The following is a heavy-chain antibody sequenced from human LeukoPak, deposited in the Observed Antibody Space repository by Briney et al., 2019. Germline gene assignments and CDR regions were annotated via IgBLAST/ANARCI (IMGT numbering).Heavy chain of an antibody. CDR2: ISGSGGAT. D-gene: IGHD2-15*01. CDR3: AKPRTPGYCVGGSCYPEY. CDR1: GFSFNNFA. V-gene: IGHV3-23*01. Sequence: GGSLRLSCAASGFSFNNFAMSWVRQAPGKGLEWVSHISGSGGATSYADSVKGRFTISRDNSKNTLYLGMSSLRADDTAVYYCAKPRTPGYCVGGSCYPEYWGQGTLVTVSS. J-gene: IGHJ4*02.